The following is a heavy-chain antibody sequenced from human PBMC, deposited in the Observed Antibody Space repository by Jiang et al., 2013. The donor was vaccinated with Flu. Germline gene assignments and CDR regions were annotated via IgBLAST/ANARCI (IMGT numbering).Heavy chain of an antibody. CDR2: IYWDDDK. CDR1: GFSLSTDGVA. CDR3: ARRRRGNTSPSRYFDY. D-gene: IGHD2-2*01. Sequence: KPTQTLTLTCSFSGFSLSTDGVAVGWIRQPPGRALEWLALIYWDDDKRYSPSLKTRLTITKDTSKNQVVLTMTNMDPVDTATYFCARRRRGNTSPSRYFDYWGQGTLVTVSS. V-gene: IGHV2-5*02. J-gene: IGHJ4*02.